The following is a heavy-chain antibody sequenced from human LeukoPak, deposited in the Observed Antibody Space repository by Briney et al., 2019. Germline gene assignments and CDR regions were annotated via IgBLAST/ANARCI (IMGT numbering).Heavy chain of an antibody. V-gene: IGHV1-2*02. J-gene: IGHJ3*02. D-gene: IGHD5-18*01. CDR2: INPNSGGT. CDR1: GYTFTGYY. Sequence: ASVKVSCKASGYTFTGYYMHWVRQAPGQGLEWMGWINPNSGGTNYAQKFQGRVTMTRDTSISTAYMEPSRLRSDDTAVYYCARVRGYSYGLSAAFDIWGQGTMVTVSS. CDR3: ARVRGYSYGLSAAFDI.